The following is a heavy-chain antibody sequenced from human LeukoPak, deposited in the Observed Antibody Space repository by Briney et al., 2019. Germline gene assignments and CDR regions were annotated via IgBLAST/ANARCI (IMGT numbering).Heavy chain of an antibody. CDR2: ISPNSGGT. CDR1: GYTFTDYY. D-gene: IGHD3-22*01. Sequence: ASVKVSRKASGYTFTDYYVHWVRQAPGQGLEWMGWISPNSGGTNYEQRFQGRVTMTRDTSISTAYMELSRLRSDDTAVYYCARDSRRFYFDSSGYPYYFDYWGQGTLVTVSS. J-gene: IGHJ4*02. V-gene: IGHV1-2*02. CDR3: ARDSRRFYFDSSGYPYYFDY.